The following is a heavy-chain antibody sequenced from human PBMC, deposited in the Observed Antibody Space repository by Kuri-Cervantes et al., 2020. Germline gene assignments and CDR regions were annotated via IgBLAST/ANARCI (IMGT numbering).Heavy chain of an antibody. CDR2: INHSGST. D-gene: IGHD2-2*01. CDR1: GGSFSGYY. Sequence: ESLKISCAVYGGSFSGYYWSWTRQPPGKGLEWIGEINHSGSTNYNPSLKSRVTISVDTSKNQFSLKLSSVTAADTAVYYCARGLGYCSSTSCSSSYMDVWGKGTTVTVSS. V-gene: IGHV4-34*01. J-gene: IGHJ6*03. CDR3: ARGLGYCSSTSCSSSYMDV.